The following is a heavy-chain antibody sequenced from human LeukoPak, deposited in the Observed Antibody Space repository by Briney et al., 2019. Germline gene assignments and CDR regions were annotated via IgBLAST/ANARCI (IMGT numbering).Heavy chain of an antibody. D-gene: IGHD3-22*01. V-gene: IGHV3-23*01. CDR1: GFTFSSYA. J-gene: IGHJ4*02. Sequence: GGSLRLSCAASGFTFSSYAMSWVRQAPGEGPEWVSAISGSGGSTYYADSVKGRFTISRDNFKNTLYLQMNSLRAEDTAVYYCAKDLRYYDSSGYLTNSDYWGQGTLVTASS. CDR2: ISGSGGST. CDR3: AKDLRYYDSSGYLTNSDY.